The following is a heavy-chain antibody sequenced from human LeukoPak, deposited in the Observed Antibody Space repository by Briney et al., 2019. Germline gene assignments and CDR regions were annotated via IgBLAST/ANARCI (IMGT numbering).Heavy chain of an antibody. CDR2: ISSSSTYI. V-gene: IGHV3-21*04. Sequence: GGSLRLSCAGSGFTFSSYSMNWVRQAPGKGLEWVSSISSSSTYIYYADSVKGRFTISRDNAKNSLYLQMNSLRAEDTAVYYCARTDEGVFQHWGQGTLVTVSS. CDR1: GFTFSSYS. D-gene: IGHD3-10*01. CDR3: ARTDEGVFQH. J-gene: IGHJ1*01.